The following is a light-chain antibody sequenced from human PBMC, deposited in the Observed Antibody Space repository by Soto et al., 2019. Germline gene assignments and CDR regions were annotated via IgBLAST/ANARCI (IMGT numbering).Light chain of an antibody. CDR3: QQYYSTPQT. CDR1: QSVTNSY. J-gene: IGKJ1*01. Sequence: EIVMTQSPVTLSVSTEERATRSCRASQSVTNSYLAWYQQKPGQAPRLLIYGASSRATGIPDRFSGSGSGTDFTLTISRLEPEDVAVYYCQQYYSTPQTFGQGTKVDIK. CDR2: GAS. V-gene: IGKV3-20*01.